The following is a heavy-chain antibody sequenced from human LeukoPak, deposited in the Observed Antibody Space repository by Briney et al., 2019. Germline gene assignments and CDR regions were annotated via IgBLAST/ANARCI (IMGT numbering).Heavy chain of an antibody. V-gene: IGHV3-21*01. CDR2: VSRRSSFI. CDR3: ARVSDAYDYFFDY. CDR1: GFTFSSYS. Sequence: GGSLRLSCAASGFTFSSYSMNWVRQAPGKGLEWVSSVSRRSSFIFYADSVQGRFTISRDDAKDSLFLQRNSLRAEDTAVYYCARVSDAYDYFFDYWGQGTLVTVSS. D-gene: IGHD5-12*01. J-gene: IGHJ4*02.